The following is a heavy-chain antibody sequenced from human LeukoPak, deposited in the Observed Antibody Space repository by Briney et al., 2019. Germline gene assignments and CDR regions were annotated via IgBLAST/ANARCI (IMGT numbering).Heavy chain of an antibody. J-gene: IGHJ4*02. D-gene: IGHD6-19*01. Sequence: SQTLSLTCTVSGGSISSGGYYWSWIRQHPGKGLEWIGYIYYSGSTNYNPSLKSRVTISVDTSKNQFSLKLSSVTAADTAIYYCARAVSGCFDYWGQGTLVTVSS. CDR1: GGSISSGGYY. CDR2: IYYSGST. V-gene: IGHV4-31*03. CDR3: ARAVSGCFDY.